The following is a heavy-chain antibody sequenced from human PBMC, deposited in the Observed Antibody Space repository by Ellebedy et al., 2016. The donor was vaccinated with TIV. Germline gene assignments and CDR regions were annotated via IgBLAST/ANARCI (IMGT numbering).Heavy chain of an antibody. CDR2: ISYSGGT. D-gene: IGHD3-22*01. Sequence: MPGGSLRLSCTVSGGSISSSPYHWGWIRQPPGKGLEWIGSISYSGGTYYSPSLKSRVPISVDTSKNHFSLKLSSVTAADTAVYYCEAMIVVVDDYGMGVWGQGTTVTVSS. J-gene: IGHJ6*02. CDR1: GGSISSSPYH. V-gene: IGHV4-39*02. CDR3: EAMIVVVDDYGMGV.